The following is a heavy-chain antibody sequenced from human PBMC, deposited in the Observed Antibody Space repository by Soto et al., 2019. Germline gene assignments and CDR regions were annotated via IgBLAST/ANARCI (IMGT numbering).Heavy chain of an antibody. CDR2: INPNSGGT. CDR3: ARVAYCGGDCYSPNYDY. J-gene: IGHJ4*02. V-gene: IGHV1-2*02. D-gene: IGHD2-21*02. Sequence: ASVKVSCKASGYTFTGYYMHWVRQAPGQGLEWMGCINPNSGGTNYAQKFQGRVTMTRDTSISTAYMELSRLRSDDTAVYYWARVAYCGGDCYSPNYDYWGEGTLVTVSS. CDR1: GYTFTGYY.